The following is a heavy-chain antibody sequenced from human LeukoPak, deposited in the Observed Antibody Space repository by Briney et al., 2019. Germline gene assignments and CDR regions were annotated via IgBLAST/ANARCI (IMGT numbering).Heavy chain of an antibody. CDR3: ARSGLDYGDPHFDY. CDR2: IYYSGST. D-gene: IGHD4-17*01. Sequence: PSETLSLTCTVSGGSISSSSYYWGWIRQPPGKGLEWIGSIYYSGSTYYNPSLKSRVTISVDTSKNQFSLKLSSVTAADTAVYYCARSGLDYGDPHFDYWGQGTLVTVSS. CDR1: GGSISSSSYY. V-gene: IGHV4-39*07. J-gene: IGHJ4*02.